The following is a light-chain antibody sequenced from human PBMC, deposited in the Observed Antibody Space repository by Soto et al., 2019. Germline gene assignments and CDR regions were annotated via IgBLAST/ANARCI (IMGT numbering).Light chain of an antibody. V-gene: IGKV3-20*01. Sequence: EIVLTQSPGTLSLSPGERATLSCRASQSVSSSYLAWYRQRPGQAPRLLIYGASIRATGIPDRFSGSGSGTDFTLTISRLEPEDFAVYYCEQCGTPPSFGPGTTVD. CDR1: QSVSSSY. CDR2: GAS. J-gene: IGKJ3*01. CDR3: EQCGTPPS.